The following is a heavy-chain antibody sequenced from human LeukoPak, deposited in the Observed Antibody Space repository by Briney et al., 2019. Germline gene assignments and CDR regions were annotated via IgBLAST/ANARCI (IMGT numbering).Heavy chain of an antibody. J-gene: IGHJ4*02. V-gene: IGHV3-43*02. CDR1: RLTFVAYG. CDR3: ARSLPDYFDY. Sequence: GACLRLSRAVVRLTFVAYGMRSVRPAAREGMEWVSLISGVGGTTYSADSVKGRFTISRDNSKNSLYLKMNSLRTEATALYDCARSLPDYFDYWGQGTLVTVSS. CDR2: ISGVGGTT.